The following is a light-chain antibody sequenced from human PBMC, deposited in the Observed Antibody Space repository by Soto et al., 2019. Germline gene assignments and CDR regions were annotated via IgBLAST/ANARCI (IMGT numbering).Light chain of an antibody. CDR2: GAS. V-gene: IGKV3-20*01. CDR1: QSVGSIY. Sequence: EIVLTQSPGTLSLSPGERATLSCRASQSVGSIYLAWYQQKPGQPPRLLIYGASSRATGIPDRFGGSGSGTDFTLTISRLEPEDFAVYYCKQYGRSPSTFGQGTKVDIK. J-gene: IGKJ1*01. CDR3: KQYGRSPST.